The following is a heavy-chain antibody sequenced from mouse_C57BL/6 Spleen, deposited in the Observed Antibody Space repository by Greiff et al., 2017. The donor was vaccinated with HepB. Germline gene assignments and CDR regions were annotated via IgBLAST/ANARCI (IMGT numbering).Heavy chain of an antibody. Sequence: EVQRVESGGDLVKPGGSLKLSCAASGFTFSSYGMSWVRQTPDKRLEWVATISSGGSYTYYPDSVKGRFTISRDNAKNTLYLQMSSLKSEDTAMYYCARDTTVVFDYWGQGTTLTVSS. CDR2: ISSGGSYT. D-gene: IGHD1-1*01. V-gene: IGHV5-6*01. J-gene: IGHJ2*01. CDR3: ARDTTVVFDY. CDR1: GFTFSSYG.